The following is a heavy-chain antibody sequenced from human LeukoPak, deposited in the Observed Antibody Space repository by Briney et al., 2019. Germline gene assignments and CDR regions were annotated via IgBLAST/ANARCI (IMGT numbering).Heavy chain of an antibody. CDR3: ARMYSSSWYTGDWFDP. V-gene: IGHV4-34*01. J-gene: IGHJ5*02. CDR2: INHSGST. Sequence: PSETLSLTCAVYGGSFSGYYWSWIRQPPGKGLEWIGEINHSGSTNYNPSLKSRVTISVDTSKNQFSLKLSSVTAADTAVYYCARMYSSSWYTGDWFDPWGQGTLVTVSS. CDR1: GGSFSGYY. D-gene: IGHD6-13*01.